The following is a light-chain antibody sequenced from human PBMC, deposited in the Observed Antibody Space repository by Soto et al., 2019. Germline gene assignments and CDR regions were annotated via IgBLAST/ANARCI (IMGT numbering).Light chain of an antibody. Sequence: QSALTQPASVSGSPGQSITISCTGTRSDVGGYNFVSWYQQPPGKATKLMIYDVSNRPSGVSNRFSGSKSGNTASLTISGLQAEDAADYYCRSDRSRSTGVFGRGTKLTVL. CDR3: RSDRSRSTGV. CDR2: DVS. V-gene: IGLV2-14*01. CDR1: RSDVGGYNF. J-gene: IGLJ1*01.